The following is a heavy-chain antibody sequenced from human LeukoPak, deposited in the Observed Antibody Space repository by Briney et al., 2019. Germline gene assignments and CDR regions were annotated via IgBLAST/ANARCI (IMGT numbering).Heavy chain of an antibody. V-gene: IGHV3-21*01. CDR1: GFTFSSYS. D-gene: IGHD3-3*01. Sequence: GGSLRLSCAASGFTFSSYSMNWVRQAPGKGLEWVSSISSSSTYIYYADSVKGRFTISRDNAKNSLFLQMNSLRAEDTAVYYCARDSHSDFWSGYEWGQGTLVTVSS. J-gene: IGHJ4*02. CDR3: ARDSHSDFWSGYE. CDR2: ISSSSTYI.